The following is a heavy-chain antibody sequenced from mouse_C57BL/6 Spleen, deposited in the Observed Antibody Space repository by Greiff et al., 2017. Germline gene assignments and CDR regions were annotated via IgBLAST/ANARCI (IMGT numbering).Heavy chain of an antibody. D-gene: IGHD2-1*01. CDR3: ARPLPDRGWFAY. CDR1: GYTFTDYY. V-gene: IGHV1-26*01. CDR2: INPNNGGT. J-gene: IGHJ3*01. Sequence: VQLQQSGPELVKPGASVKISCKASGYTFTDYYMNWVQQSHGKSLEWIGDINPNNGGTSYNQKFKGKATLTVDKSSSTAYMELRSLTSEDSAVYYCARPLPDRGWFAYWGQGTLVTVSA.